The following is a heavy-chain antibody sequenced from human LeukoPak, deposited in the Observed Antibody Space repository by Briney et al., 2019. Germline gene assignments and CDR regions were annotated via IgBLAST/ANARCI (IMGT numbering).Heavy chain of an antibody. J-gene: IGHJ4*02. CDR1: GHSLTSSD. V-gene: IGHV1-8*01. CDR2: MSPNSGNT. CDR3: VKTAQ. Sequence: ASVKVSCKASGHSLTSSDINWVRQAAGQGLEWMAWMSPNSGNTGYAQKFQGRVTMTRDTSINTAYLELSSLRSEDTAVYYCVKTAQWGQGTLVTVSS.